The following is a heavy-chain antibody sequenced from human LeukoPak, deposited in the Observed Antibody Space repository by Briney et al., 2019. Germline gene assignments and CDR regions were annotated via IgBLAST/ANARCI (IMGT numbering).Heavy chain of an antibody. Sequence: ASVKVSCKASGYTFTNYAMNWVRQAPGQGLEWMGGIIPISGAGNYAQKFQGRVTITADESTSTAYMELSSLRSEDTAVYYCAGGSGSYYNVMSYYFFYMDVWGKGTTVTISS. CDR1: GYTFTNYA. J-gene: IGHJ6*03. CDR3: AGGSGSYYNVMSYYFFYMDV. V-gene: IGHV1-69*13. CDR2: IIPISGAG. D-gene: IGHD3-10*01.